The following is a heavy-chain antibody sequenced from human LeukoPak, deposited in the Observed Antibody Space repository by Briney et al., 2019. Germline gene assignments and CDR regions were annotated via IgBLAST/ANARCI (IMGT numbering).Heavy chain of an antibody. Sequence: PGGSLRLSCAASGFTFSDYYMSWIRQAPGKGLEWVSAISGSGGSTYYADSVKGRFTISRDNSKNTLYLQMNSLRAEDTAVYYCAKDLYYYGSGSYSADWFDPWGQGTLVTVSS. CDR3: AKDLYYYGSGSYSADWFDP. V-gene: IGHV3-23*01. D-gene: IGHD3-10*01. CDR1: GFTFSDYY. J-gene: IGHJ5*02. CDR2: ISGSGGST.